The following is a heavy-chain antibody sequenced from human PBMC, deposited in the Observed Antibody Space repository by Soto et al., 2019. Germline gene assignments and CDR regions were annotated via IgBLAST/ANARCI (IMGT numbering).Heavy chain of an antibody. V-gene: IGHV1-24*01. CDR1: GGTFSNYA. CDR3: ATGDFWSGYLNWFDP. J-gene: IGHJ5*02. Sequence: ASVKVSCKASGGTFSNYAITWVRQAPGKGLEWMGGFDPEDGETIYAQKFQGRVTMTEDTSTDTAYMELSSLRSEDTAVYYCATGDFWSGYLNWFDPWGQGTLVTVSS. D-gene: IGHD3-3*01. CDR2: FDPEDGET.